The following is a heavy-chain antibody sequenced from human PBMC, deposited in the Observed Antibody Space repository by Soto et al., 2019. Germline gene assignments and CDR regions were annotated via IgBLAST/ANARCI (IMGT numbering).Heavy chain of an antibody. J-gene: IGHJ4*02. D-gene: IGHD1-26*01. CDR3: ACERSAEQVDF. Sequence: QVQLVQSGTVVQRRGSSVKVSCQASGGSFSSHGMAWVRQAPGRGLEWMGGIIPTFGTATYAPKFQGRVTTNAYKSTNTAYMDPSSLTSEDTAFYYGACERSAEQVDFWGQGTLITVS. CDR1: GGSFSSHG. CDR2: IIPTFGTA. V-gene: IGHV1-69*06.